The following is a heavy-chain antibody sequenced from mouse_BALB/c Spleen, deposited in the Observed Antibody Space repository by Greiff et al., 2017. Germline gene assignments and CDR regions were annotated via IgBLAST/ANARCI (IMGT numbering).Heavy chain of an antibody. J-gene: IGHJ4*01. Sequence: EVMLVESGGGLVKPGGSLKLSCAASGFTFSSYAMSWVRQTPEKRLEWVASISSGGSTYYPDSVKGRFTISRDNARNILYLQMSSLRSEDTAMYYCAREDYDAMDYWGQGTSVTVSS. CDR3: AREDYDAMDY. CDR2: ISSGGST. V-gene: IGHV5-6-5*01. CDR1: GFTFSSYA.